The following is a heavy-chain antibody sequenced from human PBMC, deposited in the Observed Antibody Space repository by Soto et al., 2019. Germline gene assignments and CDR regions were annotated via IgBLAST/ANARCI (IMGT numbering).Heavy chain of an antibody. CDR3: ARESEDLTSNFDY. CDR1: GYTFTANY. Sequence: ASVKVSFKASGYTFTANYMHWVRQAPGQGLEWMGWINPNSGDTNYAQEFQGRVTMTRDTSINTAYMELSRLRSDDTAVYYYARESEDLTSNFDYWGQGTLVTVSS. CDR2: INPNSGDT. V-gene: IGHV1-2*02. J-gene: IGHJ4*02.